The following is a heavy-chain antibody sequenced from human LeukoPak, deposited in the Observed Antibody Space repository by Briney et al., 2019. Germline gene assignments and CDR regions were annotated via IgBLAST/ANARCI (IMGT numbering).Heavy chain of an antibody. Sequence: ASVKVSCKASGYTFNLFGFSWGRQVPGQGLAWVGWISSYNGDTNYAQNFQDRVTMTTDTSRSTAYMELRSLTSDYTAIYFCARYGDIVAVRRTRLDYWGQGTLVIVSS. CDR1: GYTFNLFG. V-gene: IGHV1-18*01. D-gene: IGHD2-15*01. J-gene: IGHJ4*02. CDR2: ISSYNGDT. CDR3: ARYGDIVAVRRTRLDY.